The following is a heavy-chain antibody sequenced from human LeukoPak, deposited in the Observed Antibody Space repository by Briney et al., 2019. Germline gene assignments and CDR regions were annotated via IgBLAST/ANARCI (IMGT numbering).Heavy chain of an antibody. CDR1: GFTFSSYS. D-gene: IGHD3-22*01. Sequence: GSLRLSCAASGFTFSSYSMNWVRQAPGKGLEWVSSISSSSSYIYYADSVKGRFTISRDNAKNSLYLQMNSLRAEDTAVYYCARGIPPTYYYDSSGYHYFDYWGQGTLVTVSS. V-gene: IGHV3-21*01. CDR2: ISSSSSYI. J-gene: IGHJ4*02. CDR3: ARGIPPTYYYDSSGYHYFDY.